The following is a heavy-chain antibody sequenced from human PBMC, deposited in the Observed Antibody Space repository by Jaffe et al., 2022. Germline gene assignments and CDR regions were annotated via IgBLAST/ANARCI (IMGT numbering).Heavy chain of an antibody. J-gene: IGHJ4*02. CDR3: AKDGYSNYGYVYYFDY. CDR1: GFTFSSYG. V-gene: IGHV3-30*02. CDR2: IRYDGSNK. Sequence: QVQLVESGGGVVQPGGSLRLSCAASGFTFSSYGMHWVRQAPGKGLEWVAFIRYDGSNKYYADSVKGRFTISRDNSKNTLYLQMNSLRAEDTAVYYCAKDGYSNYGYVYYFDYWGQGTLVTVSS. D-gene: IGHD4-4*01.